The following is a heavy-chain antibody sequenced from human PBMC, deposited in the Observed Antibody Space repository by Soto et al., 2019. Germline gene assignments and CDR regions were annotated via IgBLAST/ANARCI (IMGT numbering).Heavy chain of an antibody. CDR2: ISPYSGNT. Sequence: QAQLAQSGPELKSPGASVKVSCKASGYTFTDYAISWVRQAPGQGFQGVGWISPYSGNTTSAENFFDRVTMTTDTSTKTAYLELRSLRSDDTAVYYCARDHGLAWAVRPANYYYAMDVWGQGTTVTVSS. CDR3: ARDHGLAWAVRPANYYYAMDV. V-gene: IGHV1-18*04. J-gene: IGHJ6*02. D-gene: IGHD6-6*01. CDR1: GYTFTDYA.